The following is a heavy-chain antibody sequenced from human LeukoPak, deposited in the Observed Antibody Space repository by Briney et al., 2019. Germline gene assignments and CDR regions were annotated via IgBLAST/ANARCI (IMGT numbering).Heavy chain of an antibody. V-gene: IGHV4-31*03. J-gene: IGHJ4*02. D-gene: IGHD3-16*01. CDR2: IYYSGST. CDR1: GGSISSGGYY. CDR3: ARSGGYGALIDY. Sequence: SETLSLTCTVSGGSISSGGYYWSWIRQHPGTGLEWIGYIYYSGSTYYNPSLKSRVTISVDTSKNQFSLKLSSVTAADTAVYYCARSGGYGALIDYWGQGTLVTVSS.